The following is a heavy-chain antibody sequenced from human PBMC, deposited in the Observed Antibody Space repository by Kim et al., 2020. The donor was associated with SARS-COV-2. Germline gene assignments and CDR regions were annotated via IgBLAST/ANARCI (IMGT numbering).Heavy chain of an antibody. J-gene: IGHJ3*01. CDR1: GFIFSAYT. D-gene: IGHD1-26*01. Sequence: GGSLRLSCAAYGFIFSAYTMHWVRQAPGRGLQWVASVSSGSHYLYYADSVRGRFTISRDNAKNSLYIQMNSLRAEDTAVYYCASHVIGATLAFDLWGQGTMVTVSS. CDR2: VSSGSHYL. V-gene: IGHV3-21*06. CDR3: ASHVIGATLAFDL.